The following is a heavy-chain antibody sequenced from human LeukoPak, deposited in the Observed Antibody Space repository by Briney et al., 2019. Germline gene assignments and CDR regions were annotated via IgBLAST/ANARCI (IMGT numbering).Heavy chain of an antibody. V-gene: IGHV4-30-2*01. J-gene: IGHJ5*02. D-gene: IGHD5-12*01. CDR3: ARARGYSGYDYGRNWFDP. CDR2: IYHSGST. CDR1: GGSISSGGYS. Sequence: SETLSLTCAVSGGSISSGGYSWSWIRQPPGKGLEWIGYIYHSGSTYYNPSLKSRVTISVDRSKNQFSLKLSSVTAADTAVYYCARARGYSGYDYGRNWFDPWGQGTLVTVSS.